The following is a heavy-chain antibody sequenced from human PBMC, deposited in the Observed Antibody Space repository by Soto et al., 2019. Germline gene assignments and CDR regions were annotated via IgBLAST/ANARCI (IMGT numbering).Heavy chain of an antibody. CDR1: GFSLSTRAVG. V-gene: IGHV2-5*02. Sequence: QITLKESGPPLVKPTQTLTLTCTFSGFSLSTRAVGVGWFRQSPGKALEWLALIYWDGDQRYSPSLKSRLTITKDTSKKQVVLTMTNMDPVDTATFFCAHRSLAVLRRIVEGKTNEAFDIWGRGTMVTVSS. CDR2: IYWDGDQ. D-gene: IGHD2-15*01. CDR3: AHRSLAVLRRIVEGKTNEAFDI. J-gene: IGHJ3*02.